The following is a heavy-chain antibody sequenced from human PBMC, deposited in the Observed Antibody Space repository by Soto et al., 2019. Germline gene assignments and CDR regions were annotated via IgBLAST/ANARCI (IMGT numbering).Heavy chain of an antibody. V-gene: IGHV4-39*01. CDR1: GGSISSSSYY. D-gene: IGHD2-15*01. CDR3: ARLWLGRYCSGGSCYGFDY. J-gene: IGHJ4*02. CDR2: IYYSGST. Sequence: SETLSLTCTVSGGSISSSSYYWGWIRQPPGKGLEWIGSIYYSGSTYYNPSLKSRVTISVDTSKNQFSLKLSSVTAADTAVYYCARLWLGRYCSGGSCYGFDYWGQGTLVTGS.